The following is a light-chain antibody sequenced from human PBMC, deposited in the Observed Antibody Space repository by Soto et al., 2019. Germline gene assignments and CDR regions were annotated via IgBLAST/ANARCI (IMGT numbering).Light chain of an antibody. Sequence: EIVLTQSRGTLSLSPGESCTLSCRTIQTTSGKYLAWYQQRPGLSPRLLIYGASTRATGIPASFSGSGSGTEFTLTISSLQYDDFSVYYCQQYNNWHPITFGQGTRLEIK. J-gene: IGKJ5*01. CDR1: QTTSGK. V-gene: IGKV3-15*01. CDR3: QQYNNWHPIT. CDR2: GAS.